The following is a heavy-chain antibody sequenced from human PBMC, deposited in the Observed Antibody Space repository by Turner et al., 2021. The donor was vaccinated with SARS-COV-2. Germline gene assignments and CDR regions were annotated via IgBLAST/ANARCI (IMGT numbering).Heavy chain of an antibody. CDR1: GYTLIELS. J-gene: IGHJ4*02. V-gene: IGHV1-24*01. CDR2: FDPEDGET. CDR3: ATGYAYCGADCSIDY. Sequence: QVQLVQSGAEVKKPGASVKVSCKLSGYTLIELSMHWVRQAPGKGLEWMGGFDPEDGETIYAQKFQGRVTMTEDTSTDTAYMELSSLRSEDTAVYYCATGYAYCGADCSIDYWGQGTLVTVSS. D-gene: IGHD2-21*02.